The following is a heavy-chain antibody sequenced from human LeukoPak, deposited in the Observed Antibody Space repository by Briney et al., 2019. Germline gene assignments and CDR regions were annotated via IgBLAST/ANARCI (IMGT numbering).Heavy chain of an antibody. CDR1: GYTLTELS. CDR2: FDPEDGET. V-gene: IGHV1-24*01. Sequence: GASVKVSCKVSGYTLTELSMHWVRQAPGKGLEWMGGFDPEDGETIYPQKFQGRVTMTEDTSTDTAYMELSSLRSEDTAVYYCATDPRITMVRGVPCFGYWGQGTLVTVSS. D-gene: IGHD3-10*01. J-gene: IGHJ4*02. CDR3: ATDPRITMVRGVPCFGY.